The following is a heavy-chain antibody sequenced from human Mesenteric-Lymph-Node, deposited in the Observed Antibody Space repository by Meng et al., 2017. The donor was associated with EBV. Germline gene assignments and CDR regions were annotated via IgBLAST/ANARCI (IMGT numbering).Heavy chain of an antibody. Sequence: QVQPQQWGAGLLKPSWTLSLTCAVYGGSFSGYYWSCIRQPPGKGLEWIGEINHSGSTNYNPSLKSRVTISVDTSKNQFSLKLSSVTAADTAVYYCARGGGYSYGQPQDLWGQGTLVTVSS. J-gene: IGHJ4*02. CDR2: INHSGST. CDR1: GGSFSGYY. V-gene: IGHV4-34*01. CDR3: ARGGGYSYGQPQDL. D-gene: IGHD5-18*01.